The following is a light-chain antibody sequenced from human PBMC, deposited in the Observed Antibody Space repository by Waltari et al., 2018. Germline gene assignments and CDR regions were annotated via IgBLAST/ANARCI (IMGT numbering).Light chain of an antibody. V-gene: IGKV1-5*03. Sequence: DTQMTQSPSTLSASVGDRVTISCRATESINSWLAWYQQKPGKAPKLLISRSFNLESGVPSRFSGSGSGTEFILTISSLQPDDLATYHCQQYKRPPWTFGQGTKV. CDR1: ESINSW. CDR3: QQYKRPPWT. CDR2: RSF. J-gene: IGKJ1*01.